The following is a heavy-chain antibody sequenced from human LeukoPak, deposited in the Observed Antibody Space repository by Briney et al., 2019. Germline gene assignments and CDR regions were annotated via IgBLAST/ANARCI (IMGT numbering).Heavy chain of an antibody. V-gene: IGHV3-11*01. J-gene: IGHJ3*02. D-gene: IGHD2-8*01. CDR3: AKEKYAGTAFDI. CDR1: GFAFSDYY. Sequence: PGGSLRLSCAASGFAFSDYYMSWIRQAPGKGLEWVSYISSSGSTIYYADSVKGRFTISRDNAKNSLYLQMNSLRAEDTAVYYCAKEKYAGTAFDIWGQGTMVTVSS. CDR2: ISSSGSTI.